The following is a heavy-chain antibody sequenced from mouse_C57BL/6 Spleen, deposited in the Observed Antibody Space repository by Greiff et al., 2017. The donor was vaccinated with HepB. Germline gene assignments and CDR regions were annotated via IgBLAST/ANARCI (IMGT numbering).Heavy chain of an antibody. J-gene: IGHJ3*01. CDR2: ISDGGSYT. CDR1: GFTFSSYA. CDR3: ARDEDYDYAFAY. Sequence: EVKVVESGGGLVKPGGSLKLSCAASGFTFSSYAMSWVRQTPEKRLEWVATISDGGSYTYYPDNVKGRFTISRDNAKNNLYLQMSHLKSEDTAMYYCARDEDYDYAFAYWGQGTLVTVSA. V-gene: IGHV5-4*01. D-gene: IGHD2-4*01.